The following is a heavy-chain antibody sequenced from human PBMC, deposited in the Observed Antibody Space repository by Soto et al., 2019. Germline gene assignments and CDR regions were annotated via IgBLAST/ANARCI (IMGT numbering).Heavy chain of an antibody. D-gene: IGHD3-10*01. CDR1: GYTFTDYY. J-gene: IGHJ4*02. CDR3: ARSPWFGKSTYFDC. CDR2: INSNSGGT. Sequence: QVQLVQSGAEVKKPGASVKVSCKASGYTFTDYYMHWVRQAPGQGLEWMGWINSNSGGTNYAQKFQGWVTMTRDTSISTIYMELSRLRSDDTVVYFCARSPWFGKSTYFDCWGQGSLVTVSS. V-gene: IGHV1-2*04.